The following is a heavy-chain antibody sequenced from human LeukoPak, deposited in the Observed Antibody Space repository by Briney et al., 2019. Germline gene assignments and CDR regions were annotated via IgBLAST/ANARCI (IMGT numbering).Heavy chain of an antibody. D-gene: IGHD6-25*01. Sequence: GGSLRLSCAASGFTFSDYYMSWIRQAPGKGLEWVSYISSSGSTIYYADSVKGRFTISRDNAKNSLYLQMNSLRAEDTAVYYCARDPSNSSGWRAWGDYWGQGVLVTVSS. V-gene: IGHV3-11*01. J-gene: IGHJ4*02. CDR2: ISSSGSTI. CDR3: ARDPSNSSGWRAWGDY. CDR1: GFTFSDYY.